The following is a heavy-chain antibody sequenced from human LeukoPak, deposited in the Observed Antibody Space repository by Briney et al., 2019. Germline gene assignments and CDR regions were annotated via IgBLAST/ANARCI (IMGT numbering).Heavy chain of an antibody. D-gene: IGHD3-10*01. CDR1: GGSISSGSYY. CDR3: ARDLVAYDSGTYFDY. J-gene: IGHJ4*02. CDR2: IYYSGRT. Sequence: PSETLSLTCAVSGGSISSGSYYWSWIRRPPGKGLEWIGYIYYSGRTNYNPSLKSRVTISVDTSKNQFSLKLSSVTAADTAVYYCARDLVAYDSGTYFDYWGQGTLVTVSS. V-gene: IGHV4-61*01.